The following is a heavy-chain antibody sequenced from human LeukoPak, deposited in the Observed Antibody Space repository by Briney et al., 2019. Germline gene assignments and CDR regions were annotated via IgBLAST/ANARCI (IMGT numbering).Heavy chain of an antibody. J-gene: IGHJ4*02. Sequence: PSETLSLTCTVSGGSISSYYWSWIRQPPGKGLEWIGYIYYSGSTNYNPSLKSRVTISVDTSKNQFSLKLSSVTAADTAVYYCARHYCSGASCYYFNYWGQGTLVTVSS. CDR2: IYYSGST. CDR1: GGSISSYY. D-gene: IGHD2-15*01. CDR3: ARHYCSGASCYYFNY. V-gene: IGHV4-59*01.